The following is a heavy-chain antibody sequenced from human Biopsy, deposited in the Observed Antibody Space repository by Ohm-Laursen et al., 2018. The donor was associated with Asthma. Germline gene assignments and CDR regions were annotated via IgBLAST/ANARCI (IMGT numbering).Heavy chain of an antibody. D-gene: IGHD3-22*01. CDR3: ARGDSSNWSHYYFDY. CDR2: IYSGGTS. J-gene: IGHJ4*02. V-gene: IGHV3-53*01. CDR1: GFAVSRDY. Sequence: GSLRLSCAASGFAVSRDYMFWVRQAPGKGLEWVSVIYSGGTSHTADSVRGRFTISRGYPKNTLYLQMHSLRAEDTAVYYCARGDSSNWSHYYFDYWGQGTLVTVSS.